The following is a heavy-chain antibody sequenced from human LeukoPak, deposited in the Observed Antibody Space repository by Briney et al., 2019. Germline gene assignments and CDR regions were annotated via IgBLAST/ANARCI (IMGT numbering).Heavy chain of an antibody. V-gene: IGHV4-39*01. CDR2: IYYSGST. CDR3: ARELRYFDYLSDY. CDR1: GGSISSSSYY. Sequence: SGTLSLTCTVSGGSISSSSYYWGWIRQPPGKGLEWIGSIYYSGSTYYNPSLKSRVTISVDTSKNQFSLKLSSVTAADTAVYYCARELRYFDYLSDYWGQGTLVTVSS. D-gene: IGHD3-9*01. J-gene: IGHJ4*02.